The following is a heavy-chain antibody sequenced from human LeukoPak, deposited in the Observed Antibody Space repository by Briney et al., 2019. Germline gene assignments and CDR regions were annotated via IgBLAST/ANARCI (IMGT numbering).Heavy chain of an antibody. J-gene: IGHJ3*02. CDR1: GFTVSSNY. CDR3: ARARKRPLYAFDI. CDR2: IYSGGST. D-gene: IGHD6-6*01. Sequence: LTGGSLRLSCAASGFTVSSNYMSWVRQAPGKGLEWVSVIYSGGSTYYADSVKGRFTISRDNAKNSLYLQMNSLRAEDTAVYYCARARKRPLYAFDIWGQGTMVTVSS. V-gene: IGHV3-53*01.